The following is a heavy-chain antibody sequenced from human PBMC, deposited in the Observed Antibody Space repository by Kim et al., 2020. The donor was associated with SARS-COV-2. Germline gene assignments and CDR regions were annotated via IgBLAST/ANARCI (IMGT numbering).Heavy chain of an antibody. CDR3: SRQRKEQRWLQLRGYYYYGVDV. CDR2: IYPGDSDT. V-gene: IGHV5-51*01. D-gene: IGHD5-12*01. CDR1: GYSFTSYW. J-gene: IGHJ6*02. Sequence: GESLKISCKGSGYSFTSYWIGWVRQMPGKGLEWIGIIYPGDSDTRYSPSFQGQVTIPADKSISTAYLQWSSLKASDTAMYYCSRQRKEQRWLQLRGYYYYGVDVWGQGTTVTVSS.